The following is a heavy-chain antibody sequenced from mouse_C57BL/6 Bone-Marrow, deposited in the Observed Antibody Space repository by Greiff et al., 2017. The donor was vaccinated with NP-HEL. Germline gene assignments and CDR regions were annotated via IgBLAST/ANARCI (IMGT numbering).Heavy chain of an antibody. J-gene: IGHJ2*01. CDR3: ASKGYSNYPDY. D-gene: IGHD2-5*01. CDR2: IYPGSGNT. V-gene: IGHV1-66*01. Sequence: VKLQQSGPELVKPGASVKISCKASGYSFTSYYIHWVKQRPGQGLGWIGWIYPGSGNTKYNEKFKGKATLTADTSSSTAYMQLSSLTSEDSAVYYCASKGYSNYPDYWGQGTTLTVSS. CDR1: GYSFTSYY.